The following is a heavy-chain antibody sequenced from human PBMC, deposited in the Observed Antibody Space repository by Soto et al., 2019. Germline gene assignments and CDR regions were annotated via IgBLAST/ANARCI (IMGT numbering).Heavy chain of an antibody. D-gene: IGHD6-6*01. Sequence: PGESLKISCKGSGYSFTSYWIGWVRQMPGKGLEWMGIIYPGDSDTRYSPSFQGQVTISADKSISTAYLQWSSLKASDTAMYYCARRGNSSSYYYYMDVWGKGTTVTVSS. J-gene: IGHJ6*03. V-gene: IGHV5-51*01. CDR1: GYSFTSYW. CDR2: IYPGDSDT. CDR3: ARRGNSSSYYYYMDV.